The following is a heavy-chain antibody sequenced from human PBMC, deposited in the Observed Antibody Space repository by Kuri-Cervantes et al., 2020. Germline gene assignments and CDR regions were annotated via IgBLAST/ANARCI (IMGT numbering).Heavy chain of an antibody. Sequence: ESLKISCTVSGGSISNYYWSWIRQSPGKGLYWIGYIDYSGSTNYNPSLKSRVTISVDTSKNQFSLRLSSVTAADTAVYYCARGLSVAADKDGWFDPWGQGTLVTVSS. CDR3: ARGLSVAADKDGWFDP. D-gene: IGHD6-13*01. J-gene: IGHJ5*02. CDR2: IDYSGST. V-gene: IGHV4-59*12. CDR1: GGSISNYY.